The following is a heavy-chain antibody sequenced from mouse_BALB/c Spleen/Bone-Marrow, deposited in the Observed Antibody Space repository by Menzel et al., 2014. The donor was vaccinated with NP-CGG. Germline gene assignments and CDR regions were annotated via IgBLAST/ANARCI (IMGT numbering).Heavy chain of an antibody. Sequence: QVQLQQSGAELVTPGASVMLSCKASGYTFTTYWMHWVKQRPGHGLEWIGQVDPSDGYTNYSQMFKGKATLTVDKSSSTAYMQLSSLSSEDSAVYYCARGGDNFAWFAYWGQGTLVTVSA. CDR3: ARGGDNFAWFAY. J-gene: IGHJ3*01. D-gene: IGHD1-3*01. CDR1: GYTFTTYW. CDR2: VDPSDGYT. V-gene: IGHV1-69*02.